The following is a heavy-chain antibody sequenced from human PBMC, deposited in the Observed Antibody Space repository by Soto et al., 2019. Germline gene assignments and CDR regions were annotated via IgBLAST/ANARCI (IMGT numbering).Heavy chain of an antibody. Sequence: QITLKESGPTLVKPTQTLTLACSFSGFSLSSTRMGVGWIRQPPGKALEWLALIYWDDDKRYSPFLKSRLTITKYTSKNQVVLTMSNMDPVDTARYYCAHIVVAGLGYYFDYWGQGTLVTVSS. D-gene: IGHD6-19*01. CDR1: GFSLSSTRMG. J-gene: IGHJ4*02. CDR3: AHIVVAGLGYYFDY. CDR2: IYWDDDK. V-gene: IGHV2-5*02.